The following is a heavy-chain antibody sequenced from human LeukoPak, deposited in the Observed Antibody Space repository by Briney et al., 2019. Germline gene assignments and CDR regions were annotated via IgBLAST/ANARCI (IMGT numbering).Heavy chain of an antibody. CDR1: GGSVTSTNW. CDR2: VHLDGRT. Sequence: SGTLSLTCGVSGGSVTSTNWWTWVRQPPGKGLEWIGEVHLDGRTNYNPSLGSRLTISVDLSENHISLKLTSVTAADTAVYYCAREGGFFRPLDYSGQGTLVTVSS. CDR3: AREGGFFRPLDY. D-gene: IGHD3-3*01. V-gene: IGHV4-4*02. J-gene: IGHJ4*02.